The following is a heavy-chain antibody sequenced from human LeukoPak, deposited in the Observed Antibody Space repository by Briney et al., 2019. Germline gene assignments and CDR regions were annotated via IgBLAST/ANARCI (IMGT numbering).Heavy chain of an antibody. Sequence: GGSLRLSCEASGFTFRSYWMHWVRQAPGKGLVWVSRINGDGSSTSYADSVKGRFTISRDNAKTSLYLQMNSLRAEDTAVYYCAREGGEWELLRTFDYWGQGTLVTVSS. V-gene: IGHV3-74*01. CDR2: INGDGSST. D-gene: IGHD1-26*01. CDR1: GFTFRSYW. CDR3: AREGGEWELLRTFDY. J-gene: IGHJ4*02.